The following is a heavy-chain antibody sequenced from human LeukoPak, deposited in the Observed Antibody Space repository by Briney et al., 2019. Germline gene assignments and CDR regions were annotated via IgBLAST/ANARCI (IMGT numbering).Heavy chain of an antibody. CDR3: ASTTIFGVVTDDNWFDP. D-gene: IGHD3-3*01. CDR1: GGSISSGDYY. CDR2: IYYSGST. V-gene: IGHV4-30-4*08. J-gene: IGHJ5*02. Sequence: SETPSLTCTVSGGSISSGDYYWSWIRQPPGKGLEWIGYIYYSGSTYYNPSLKSRVTISVDTSKNQFSLKLSSVTAADTAVYYCASTTIFGVVTDDNWFDPWGQGTLVTVSS.